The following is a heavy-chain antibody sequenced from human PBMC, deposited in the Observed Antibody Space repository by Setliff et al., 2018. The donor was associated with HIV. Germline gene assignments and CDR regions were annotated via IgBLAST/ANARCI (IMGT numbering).Heavy chain of an antibody. CDR2: INQSGNT. CDR1: GGSFSGYY. D-gene: IGHD2-15*01. Sequence: SETLSLTCTVYGGSFSGYYWSWIRQPPGMGLEWIGEINQSGNTNYNPSLKSRVTISADPSENQFSLKLSSVTAADTAVYYCARGGTVLPPGAFDIWGQGTMVTVSS. V-gene: IGHV4-34*01. CDR3: ARGGTVLPPGAFDI. J-gene: IGHJ3*02.